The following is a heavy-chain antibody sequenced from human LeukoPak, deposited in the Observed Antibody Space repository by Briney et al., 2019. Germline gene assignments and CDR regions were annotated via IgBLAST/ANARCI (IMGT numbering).Heavy chain of an antibody. V-gene: IGHV3-30*18. CDR3: AKSPSQATVTTVYRF. Sequence: GGSLRLSCAASGFTFSSYGMHWVRQAPGKGLEWVAVIPYDGSTKYYADSVKGRFTISRDNSKNMLYLQMNSLRPEDTAVYYCAKSPSQATVTTVYRFWGQGTLVTVSS. J-gene: IGHJ4*02. CDR2: IPYDGSTK. D-gene: IGHD4-11*01. CDR1: GFTFSSYG.